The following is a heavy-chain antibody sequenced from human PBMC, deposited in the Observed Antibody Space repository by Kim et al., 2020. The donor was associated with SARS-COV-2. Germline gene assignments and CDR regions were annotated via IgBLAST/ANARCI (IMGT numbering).Heavy chain of an antibody. CDR3: ASERWLHLNY. D-gene: IGHD5-12*01. CDR2: IDPSDSYT. CDR1: GYSFTSYW. J-gene: IGHJ4*02. V-gene: IGHV5-10-1*01. Sequence: GESLKISCKGSGYSFTSYWISWVRQMPGKGLEWMGRIDPSDSYTNYSPSFQGHVTISADKSISTAYLQWSSLKASDTAMYYCASERWLHLNYWGQGTLVTVSS.